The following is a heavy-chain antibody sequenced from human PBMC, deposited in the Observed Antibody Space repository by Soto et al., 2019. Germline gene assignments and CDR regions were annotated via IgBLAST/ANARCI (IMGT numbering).Heavy chain of an antibody. D-gene: IGHD5-18*01. CDR3: ARERGYSYGYSDY. CDR2: ISSSSSTI. CDR1: GFTFSSFS. J-gene: IGHJ4*02. V-gene: IGHV3-48*01. Sequence: GGSLRLSCAASGFTFSSFSMNWVRQAPGKGLEWVSYISSSSSTIYYADSVKGRFTFSRDNAKNSLYLQMDSLRAEDTAVYYCARERGYSYGYSDYWGRGTLVTVSS.